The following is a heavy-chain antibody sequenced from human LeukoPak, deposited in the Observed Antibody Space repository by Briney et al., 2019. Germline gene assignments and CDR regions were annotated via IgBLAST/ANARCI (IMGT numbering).Heavy chain of an antibody. D-gene: IGHD3-10*01. J-gene: IGHJ4*02. CDR2: ISGSSNTI. Sequence: QPGGSLRLSCAASGFTFSDYSMNWVRQAPGKGLQWVSYISGSSNTIYYADSLRGRFTISRDNAKNSLYLQMSSLRDEDTAVYYCARARGYFGELLNWGQGTLVSVSS. V-gene: IGHV3-48*02. CDR3: ARARGYFGELLN. CDR1: GFTFSDYS.